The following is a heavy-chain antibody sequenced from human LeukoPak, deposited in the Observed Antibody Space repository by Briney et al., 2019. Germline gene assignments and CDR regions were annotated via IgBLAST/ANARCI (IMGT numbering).Heavy chain of an antibody. D-gene: IGHD3-22*01. J-gene: IGHJ6*04. V-gene: IGHV1-2*02. CDR2: INPNSGGT. Sequence: GASVKVSCKASGYTFTGYYMHWVRQAPGQGLEWMGWINPNSGGTNYAQKFQGRVTMTRDTSISTAYMELSRLRSDDTAVYYCARESQEGYYYDNSGMDAWGKGTTVTVSS. CDR1: GYTFTGYY. CDR3: ARESQEGYYYDNSGMDA.